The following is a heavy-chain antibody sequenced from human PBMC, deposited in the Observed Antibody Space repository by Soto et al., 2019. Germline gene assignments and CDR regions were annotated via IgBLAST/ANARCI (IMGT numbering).Heavy chain of an antibody. D-gene: IGHD2-8*01. CDR3: AKDGTKERGDY. CDR1: GFTFSSYG. CDR2: ISYDGSNK. J-gene: IGHJ4*02. Sequence: GGSLRLSCAASGFTFSSYGMHWVRQAPGKGLEWLAVISYDGSNKYYADSVKGRFTISRDNSKNTLYLQMNSLRAEDTAVYYCAKDGTKERGDYWGQGTLVTVSS. V-gene: IGHV3-30*18.